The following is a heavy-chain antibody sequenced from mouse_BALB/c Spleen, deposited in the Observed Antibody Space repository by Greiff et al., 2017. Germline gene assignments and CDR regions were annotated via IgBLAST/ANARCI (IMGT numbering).Heavy chain of an antibody. Sequence: EVQGVESGGGLVKPGGSLKLSCAASGFTFSSYTMSWVRQTPEKRLEWVATISSGGGNTYYPDSVKGRFTISRDNAKNNLYLQMSSLRSEDTALYYCARAPDGYPPYFDVWGAGTTVTVSS. CDR1: GFTFSSYT. D-gene: IGHD2-3*01. CDR2: ISSGGGNT. V-gene: IGHV5-9*03. CDR3: ARAPDGYPPYFDV. J-gene: IGHJ1*01.